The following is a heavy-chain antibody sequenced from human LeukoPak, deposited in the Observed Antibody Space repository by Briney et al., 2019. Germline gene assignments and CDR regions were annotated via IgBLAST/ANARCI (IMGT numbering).Heavy chain of an antibody. V-gene: IGHV1-58*02. CDR2: IVVGSCNT. D-gene: IGHD5-24*01. CDR1: GLTFTSSA. J-gene: IGHJ4*02. CDR3: AAGGARERIPPLDY. Sequence: SVKVSCKASGLTFTSSAMQWVRQARGQRLEWIGWIVVGSCNTNYAQKFQERVTITRDMSTSTAYMELSSLRSEDTAVYYCAAGGARERIPPLDYWGQGTLVTVSS.